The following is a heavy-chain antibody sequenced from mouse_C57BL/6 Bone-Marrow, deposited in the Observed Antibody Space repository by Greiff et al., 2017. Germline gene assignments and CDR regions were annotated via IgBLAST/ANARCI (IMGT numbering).Heavy chain of an antibody. CDR2: IDPENGDT. CDR3: TTDSSGYGY. Sequence: EVQLQQSGAELVRPGASVKLSCTASGFNIKDDYMHWVKQRPEQGLEWIGWIDPENGDTEYASKFQGKAIITADTSSNTAYLQLSRLTSEDTAVDYGTTDSSGYGYWGQGTTLTVSS. CDR1: GFNIKDDY. D-gene: IGHD3-2*02. V-gene: IGHV14-4*01. J-gene: IGHJ2*01.